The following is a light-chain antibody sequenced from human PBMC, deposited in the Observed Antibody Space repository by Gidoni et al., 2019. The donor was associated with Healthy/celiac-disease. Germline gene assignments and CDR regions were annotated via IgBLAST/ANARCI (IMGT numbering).Light chain of an antibody. CDR1: QTISNW. V-gene: IGKV1-5*03. Sequence: DIQMTQSPSTLSASVGDRVTITCRASQTISNWLAWYQQKPGKAPKHLIYKASSLESGVPSSFSGSESGTEFTLTISSLQPDDFATYYCQQYYAYPYTFGQGTKLEI. CDR3: QQYYAYPYT. CDR2: KAS. J-gene: IGKJ2*01.